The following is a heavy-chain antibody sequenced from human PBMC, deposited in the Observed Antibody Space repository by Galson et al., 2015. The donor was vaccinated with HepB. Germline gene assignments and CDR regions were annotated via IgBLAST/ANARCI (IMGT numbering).Heavy chain of an antibody. V-gene: IGHV3-48*02. CDR3: ARVGEWWYGGVKYYFDY. J-gene: IGHJ4*02. Sequence: SLRLSCAASGFTFSSYSMNWVRQAPGKGLEWVSYISSSSSTIYYADSVKGRFTISRDNAKNSLYLQMNSLRDEDTAVYYCARVGEWWYGGVKYYFDYWGQGTLVTVSS. CDR1: GFTFSSYS. CDR2: ISSSSSTI. D-gene: IGHD2-15*01.